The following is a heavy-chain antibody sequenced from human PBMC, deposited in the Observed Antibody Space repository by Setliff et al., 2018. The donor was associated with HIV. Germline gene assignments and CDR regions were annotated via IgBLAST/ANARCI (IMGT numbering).Heavy chain of an antibody. CDR1: GGSITTNSYY. CDR3: ARGSAGDMITFGGFDY. D-gene: IGHD3-16*01. V-gene: IGHV4-39*07. Sequence: ASETLSLTCTVSGGSITTNSYYWGWIRQTPEKGLEWIGDFYYSGTTYYNPSLKSRVTISVDTSKNQFSLKLRAVTAADTAVYYCARGSAGDMITFGGFDYWGQGTLVTVSS. CDR2: FYYSGTT. J-gene: IGHJ4*02.